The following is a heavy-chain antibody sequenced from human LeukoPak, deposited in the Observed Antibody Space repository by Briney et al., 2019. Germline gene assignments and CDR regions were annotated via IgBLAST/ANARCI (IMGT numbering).Heavy chain of an antibody. Sequence: SETLSFTCTVSGGSISSYYWSWIRQPPGKGLEWIGYIYYSGSTNYNPSLKSRVTISTDTSNNQFSLKLSSVTAADTAVYYCARLGYSGYVGYWGQGTLVTVSS. V-gene: IGHV4-59*08. CDR3: ARLGYSGYVGY. CDR2: IYYSGST. CDR1: GGSISSYY. D-gene: IGHD5-12*01. J-gene: IGHJ4*02.